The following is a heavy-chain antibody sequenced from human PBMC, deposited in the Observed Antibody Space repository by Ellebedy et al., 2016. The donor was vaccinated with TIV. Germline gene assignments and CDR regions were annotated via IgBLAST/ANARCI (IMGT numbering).Heavy chain of an antibody. V-gene: IGHV1-24*01. D-gene: IGHD3-3*01. CDR3: ATGPGVLRFLEWLY. CDR1: GYTLTELS. Sequence: AASVKVSCKVSGYTLTELSMHWVRQAPGKGLEWMRGFDPEDGETIYAQKFQGRVTMTEDTSTDTAYMALSSLRSEDTAVYYCATGPGVLRFLEWLYWGQGTLVTVSS. J-gene: IGHJ4*02. CDR2: FDPEDGET.